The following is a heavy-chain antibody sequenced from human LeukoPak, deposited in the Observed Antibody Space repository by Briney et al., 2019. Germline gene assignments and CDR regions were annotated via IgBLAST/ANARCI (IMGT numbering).Heavy chain of an antibody. D-gene: IGHD2-15*01. CDR2: ISYDGSNK. CDR3: AKDGRVGYCSGGSCYSTFYNWFDP. J-gene: IGHJ5*02. CDR1: GFTFSSYG. V-gene: IGHV3-30*18. Sequence: GGSLRLSCAASGFTFSSYGMHWVRQAPGKGLEWVAVISYDGSNKYYADSVKGRFTISRDNSKNTLYLQMNSLRAEDTAVYYCAKDGRVGYCSGGSCYSTFYNWFDPWGQGTLVTVSS.